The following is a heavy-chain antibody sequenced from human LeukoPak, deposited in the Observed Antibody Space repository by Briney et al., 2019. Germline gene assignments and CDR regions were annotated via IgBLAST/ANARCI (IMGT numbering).Heavy chain of an antibody. D-gene: IGHD2-2*02. CDR2: INPNSGGT. V-gene: IGHV1-2*02. CDR3: ARGPSATIGDYYYYYYYMDV. J-gene: IGHJ6*03. CDR1: GYTFTGYY. Sequence: ASVKVSCKASGYTFTGYYMHWVRQAPGQGLEWMGWINPNSGGTNYAQKFQGRVTMTRDTSISTAYMELSRLRSDDTAVYYCARGPSATIGDYYYYYYYMDVWGKGTTVTVSS.